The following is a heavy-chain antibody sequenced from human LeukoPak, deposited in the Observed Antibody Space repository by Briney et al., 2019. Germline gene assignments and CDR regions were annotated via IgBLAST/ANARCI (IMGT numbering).Heavy chain of an antibody. CDR2: ISWNSGSI. V-gene: IGHV3-9*01. Sequence: PGGSLRLSCAASGFTFDDYAMHWARQAPGKGLEWVSGISWNSGSIGYADSVKGRFTISRDNAKNSLYLQMNSLRAEDTALYYCAKGTYYDFWSSVDYWGQGTLVTVSS. CDR1: GFTFDDYA. J-gene: IGHJ4*02. D-gene: IGHD3-3*01. CDR3: AKGTYYDFWSSVDY.